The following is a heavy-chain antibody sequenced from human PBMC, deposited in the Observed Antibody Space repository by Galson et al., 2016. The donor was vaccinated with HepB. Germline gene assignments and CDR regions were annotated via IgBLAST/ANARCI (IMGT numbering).Heavy chain of an antibody. D-gene: IGHD2-21*02. J-gene: IGHJ4*02. CDR3: ARGWSLDF. Sequence: ETLSLTCSVSGASIRSAHSSWGWIRQPPGKGLEWIGTFYNGGTTYYNPSLKSRVTISADTSKNQVSLQLSSVTAADTAVYYCARGWSLDFWGQGTLVTVSS. CDR2: FYNGGTT. CDR1: GASIRSAHSS. V-gene: IGHV4-39*01.